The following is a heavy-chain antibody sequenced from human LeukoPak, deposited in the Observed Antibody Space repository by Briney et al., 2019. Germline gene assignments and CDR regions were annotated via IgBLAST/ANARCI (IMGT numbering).Heavy chain of an antibody. CDR2: VYPDDSDT. D-gene: IGHD1-26*01. J-gene: IGHJ4*02. CDR3: ARRGVSGSYSNSYPFDY. V-gene: IGHV5-51*01. Sequence: GESLKISCKGSGYSFTNYWIGWVRQMPGEGLEWVAIVYPDDSDTRYSPSFRGQVTISADKSISSAYLQWSRLKASDTAMYYCARRGVSGSYSNSYPFDYWGQGTLVTVSS. CDR1: GYSFTNYW.